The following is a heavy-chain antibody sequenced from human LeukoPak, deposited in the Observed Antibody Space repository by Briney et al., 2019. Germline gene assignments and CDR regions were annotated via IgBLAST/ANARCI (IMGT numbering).Heavy chain of an antibody. V-gene: IGHV3-21*01. J-gene: IGHJ4*02. CDR2: ISSSSNYI. CDR1: GFTFSGYS. Sequence: GGSLRLSCAAPGFTFSGYSMNWVREAPGKGLEWVSSISSSSNYIHYADSVKGRFTISRDNAKNSLYLQVNSLRAEDTAVYYCAGDRSGWYVSYWGQGTLVTVSS. D-gene: IGHD6-19*01. CDR3: AGDRSGWYVSY.